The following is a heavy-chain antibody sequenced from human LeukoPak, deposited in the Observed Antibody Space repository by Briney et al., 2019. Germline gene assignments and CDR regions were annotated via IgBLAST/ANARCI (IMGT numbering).Heavy chain of an antibody. CDR1: GFTFDDYA. Sequence: GRSLRLSCAAIGFTFDDYAMHWVRQAPGKGLEWVSGISTNSGSIGYADSVKGRFTTSRDNAKNSLYLQMNSLRAEDTALYYCAKIPDAAGSTDAFDIWGQGTMVTVSS. V-gene: IGHV3-9*01. D-gene: IGHD6-13*01. J-gene: IGHJ3*02. CDR2: ISTNSGSI. CDR3: AKIPDAAGSTDAFDI.